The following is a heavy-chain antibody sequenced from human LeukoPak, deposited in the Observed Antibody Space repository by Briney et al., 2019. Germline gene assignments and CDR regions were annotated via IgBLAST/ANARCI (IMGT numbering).Heavy chain of an antibody. CDR2: IYNTGST. CDR3: ARETYYDFWSGYYA. CDR1: GGSINSDGYY. V-gene: IGHV4-30-4*08. D-gene: IGHD3-3*01. Sequence: SETLSLTCTVSGGSINSDGYYWTWIRQSPGKGLEWIGYIYNTGSTDKNPSLQSRVTISLDEAKSQFSLRLRSVTAADTAVYYCARETYYDFWSGYYAWGQGTLVTVSS. J-gene: IGHJ5*02.